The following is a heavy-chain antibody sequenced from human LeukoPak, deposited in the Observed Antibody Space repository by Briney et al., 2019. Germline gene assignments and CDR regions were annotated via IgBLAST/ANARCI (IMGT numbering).Heavy chain of an antibody. V-gene: IGHV5-51*01. CDR1: GYSLINHW. J-gene: IGHJ4*02. CDR2: IYPGDSDT. CDR3: ARHGPYLDY. Sequence: GESLKISCKASGYSLINHWIGWVRQMPGKGLEWMGIIYPGDSDTRYSPSFQGHVTMSVDKSISTAYLQWSSLKASDTAIYYCARHGPYLDYWGQGTLVTVSS.